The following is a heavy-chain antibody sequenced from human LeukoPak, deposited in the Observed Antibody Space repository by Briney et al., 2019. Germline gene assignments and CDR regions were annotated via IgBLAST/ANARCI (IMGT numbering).Heavy chain of an antibody. D-gene: IGHD1-26*01. J-gene: IGHJ4*02. CDR3: ATESYGGD. Sequence: QPGGSLRLSCAASDFTVSSNSMSWVRQAPGKGLEWVSVTYSSGSTHYADSVKGRFTISRDSSKNTLYLQMNSLRAEDTAVYYCATESYGGDWGQGTLVTVSS. V-gene: IGHV3-53*01. CDR2: TYSSGST. CDR1: DFTVSSNS.